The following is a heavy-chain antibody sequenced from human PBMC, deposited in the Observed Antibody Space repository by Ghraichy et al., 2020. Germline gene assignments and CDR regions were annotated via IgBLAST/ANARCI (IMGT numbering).Heavy chain of an antibody. CDR3: ARAWYSSGWYDV. D-gene: IGHD6-19*01. Sequence: ESLNISCTVSGGSISSYYWSWIRQPPGKGLEWIGYIYYSGSTNYNPSLKSRVTISVDTSKNQFSLKLSSVTAADTAVYYCARAWYSSGWYDVWGQGTLVTVSS. J-gene: IGHJ5*02. V-gene: IGHV4-59*01. CDR2: IYYSGST. CDR1: GGSISSYY.